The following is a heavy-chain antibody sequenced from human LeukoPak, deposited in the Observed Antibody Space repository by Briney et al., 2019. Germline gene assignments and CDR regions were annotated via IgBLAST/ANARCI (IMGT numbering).Heavy chain of an antibody. CDR2: ISGIGGTI. D-gene: IGHD7-27*01. Sequence: GGSLRLPCAASGFTFSSYCMNWVRQAPGKGLEWVSYISGIGGTIYYADSVKGRFTISRDDAKNSLYLQMDSLRDEDTAVYYCARGLGNWGWNDFWGQGTLVTVSS. CDR3: ARGLGNWGWNDF. V-gene: IGHV3-48*02. J-gene: IGHJ4*02. CDR1: GFTFSSYC.